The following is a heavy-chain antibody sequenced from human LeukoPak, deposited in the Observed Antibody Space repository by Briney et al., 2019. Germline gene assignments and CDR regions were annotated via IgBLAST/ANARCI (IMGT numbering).Heavy chain of an antibody. CDR3: ASNDFWSGSIDY. CDR2: INHSGST. CDR1: GGSFSGYY. D-gene: IGHD3-3*01. Sequence: SETLSLTCAVYGGSFSGYYWSWIRQPPGKGLEWIGEINHSGSTNYNPSLKSRVTMSVDTSKNQFSLHLSSVTAADTAVYYCASNDFWSGSIDYWGQGTLVTVSS. V-gene: IGHV4-34*01. J-gene: IGHJ4*02.